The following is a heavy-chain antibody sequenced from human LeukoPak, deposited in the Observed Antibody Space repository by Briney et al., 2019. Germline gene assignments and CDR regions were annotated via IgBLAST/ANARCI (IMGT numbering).Heavy chain of an antibody. CDR3: ATVAAHDAFDI. J-gene: IGHJ3*02. D-gene: IGHD6-19*01. CDR1: GYTFTNYY. CDR2: INPSGGST. V-gene: IGHV1-46*01. Sequence: ASVKVSCKASGYTFTNYYMHWVRQAPGQGLEWMGMINPSGGSTIYAQKFQGRVTMTEDTSTDTAYMELSSLRSEDTAVYYCATVAAHDAFDIWGQGTMVTVSS.